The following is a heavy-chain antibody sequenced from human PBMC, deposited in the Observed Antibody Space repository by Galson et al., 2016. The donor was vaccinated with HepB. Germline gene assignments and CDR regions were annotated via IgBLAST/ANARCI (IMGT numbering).Heavy chain of an antibody. CDR1: GFTFSPFP. J-gene: IGHJ4*02. V-gene: IGHV3-23*01. CDR3: VKYVGLDGFDY. CDR2: IKAGGNNS. D-gene: IGHD3/OR15-3a*01. Sequence: SLRLSCAASGFTFSPFPMAWVRQAPGKGPEWVSGIKAGGNNSYYSDSAKGRFAISRDNSKNTLYLQLDNLRGEDTAVYYCVKYVGLDGFDYWGQGTLVIVSS.